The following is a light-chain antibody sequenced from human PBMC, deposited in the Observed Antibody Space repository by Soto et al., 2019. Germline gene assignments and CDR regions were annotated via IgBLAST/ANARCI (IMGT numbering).Light chain of an antibody. CDR2: DAS. CDR3: QQYGGVPLP. V-gene: IGKV3-20*01. CDR1: QTVTSAY. Sequence: VLTQSPATLSLAPGERATLSCRASQTVTSAYFAWSRQTPGQPPRLLSYDASTRPTGIPDRFWGGGSGTDFTLNIERLEPEDFAVYYCQQYGGVPLPFGGGTKIEI. J-gene: IGKJ4*01.